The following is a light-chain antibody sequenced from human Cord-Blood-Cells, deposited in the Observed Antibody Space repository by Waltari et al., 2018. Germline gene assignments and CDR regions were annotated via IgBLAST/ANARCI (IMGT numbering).Light chain of an antibody. V-gene: IGLV2-14*01. J-gene: IGLJ3*02. CDR2: DVS. CDR1: SSDVGGYNY. Sequence: QSALTQPASVSGSPGQSIPISGTGTSSDVGGYNYVSWYQQHPGKAPKIMIYDVSNRPSGVSNRFSGSKSGNTASLTISGLQAEDEADYYCSSYTSSSTLGFGGGTKLTVL. CDR3: SSYTSSSTLG.